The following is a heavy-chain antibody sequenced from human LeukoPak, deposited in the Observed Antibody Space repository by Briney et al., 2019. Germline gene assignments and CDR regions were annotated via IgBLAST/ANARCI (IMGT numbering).Heavy chain of an antibody. CDR3: ASGSAALYYFDF. J-gene: IGHJ4*02. CDR2: IWYDGSDI. Sequence: PGGSLRLSCAAPGFTFSSYGMQWVRQAPGKGLEWVALIWYDGSDIYYADSVKGRFIISRDNSKNTLYLQINTLRAEDTAVYYCASGSAALYYFDFWGQGTLVTVSS. D-gene: IGHD2-2*01. V-gene: IGHV3-33*01. CDR1: GFTFSSYG.